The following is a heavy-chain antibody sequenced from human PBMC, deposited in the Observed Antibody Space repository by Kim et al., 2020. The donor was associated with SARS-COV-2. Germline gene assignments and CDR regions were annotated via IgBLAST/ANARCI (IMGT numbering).Heavy chain of an antibody. CDR1: GFTFSSYG. V-gene: IGHV3-33*05. J-gene: IGHJ4*02. D-gene: IGHD6-13*01. Sequence: GGSLRLSCAASGFTFSSYGMHWVRQAPGKGLEWVAVISYDGSNKYYADSVKGRFTISRDNSKNTLYLQMNSLRAEDTAVYYCARVRAAAGTGLDYWGQVTLVTVSS. CDR3: ARVRAAAGTGLDY. CDR2: ISYDGSNK.